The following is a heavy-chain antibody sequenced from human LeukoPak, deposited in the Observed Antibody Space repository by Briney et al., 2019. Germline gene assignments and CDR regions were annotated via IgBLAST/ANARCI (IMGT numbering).Heavy chain of an antibody. CDR1: GYTFTSYG. CDR2: IIPIFGTA. J-gene: IGHJ4*02. CDR3: ARAAVEWGLSYSIYYFDY. Sequence: SVKVSCKASGYTFTSYGISWVRQAPGQGLEWMGGIIPIFGTANYAQKFQGRVTITADESTSTAYMELSSLRSEDTAVYYCARAAVEWGLSYSIYYFDYWGQGTLVTVSS. V-gene: IGHV1-69*13. D-gene: IGHD3-16*02.